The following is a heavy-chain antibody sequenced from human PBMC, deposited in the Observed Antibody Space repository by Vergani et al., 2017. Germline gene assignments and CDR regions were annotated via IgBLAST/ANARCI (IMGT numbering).Heavy chain of an antibody. CDR2: IYYSGST. V-gene: IGHV4-59*01. D-gene: IGHD6-19*01. Sequence: QVQLQESGPGLVKPSETLSLTCTVSGGSISSYYWSWIRQPPGKGLEWIGYIYYSGSTNYNPSLKSRVTISVDTSKNQFSLKLSSVTAADTAVYYCARAPLEWLSPSDGGQGTLVTVSS. J-gene: IGHJ4*02. CDR3: ARAPLEWLSPSD. CDR1: GGSISSYY.